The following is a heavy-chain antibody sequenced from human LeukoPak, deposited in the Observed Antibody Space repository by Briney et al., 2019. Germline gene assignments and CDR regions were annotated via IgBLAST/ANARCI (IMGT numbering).Heavy chain of an antibody. CDR1: GFTFSSYG. CDR2: ISYDGSNK. CDR3: AREQQLVLY. D-gene: IGHD6-13*01. Sequence: GRSLRLSCAASGFTFSSYGMHWVRQAPGKGLEWVAVISYDGSNKYYADSVKGRFTISRDNSKNTLYLQMNSLRAEDTAVYYCAREQQLVLYWGQGTLVTVSS. V-gene: IGHV3-30*03. J-gene: IGHJ4*02.